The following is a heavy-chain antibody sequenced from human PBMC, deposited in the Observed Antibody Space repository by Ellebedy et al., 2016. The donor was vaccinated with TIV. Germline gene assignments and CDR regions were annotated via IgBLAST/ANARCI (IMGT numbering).Heavy chain of an antibody. J-gene: IGHJ4*02. D-gene: IGHD6-13*01. CDR1: GFTFSSYS. CDR2: ISSSSSYI. CDR3: ARDAVAAADY. V-gene: IGHV3-21*01. Sequence: GESLKISCAASGFTFSSYSMNWVRQAPGKGLEWVSSISSSSSYIYYADSVKGRFTISRDNAKNSLYLQMNSLRAEDTAVYYCARDAVAAADYWGQGTLVTVSS.